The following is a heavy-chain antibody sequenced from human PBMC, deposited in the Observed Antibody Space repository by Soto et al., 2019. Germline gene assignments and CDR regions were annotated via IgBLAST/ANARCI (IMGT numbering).Heavy chain of an antibody. CDR3: ARDRGGYDFWSGYRTPGYYGMDV. CDR1: GGTFSGYA. J-gene: IGHJ6*02. V-gene: IGHV1-69*13. Sequence: GASVKVSCKASGGTFSGYAISWVRQAPGQGLEWMGGIIPIFGTANYAQKFQGRVTITADESTSTAYMELSSLRSEDTAVYYCARDRGGYDFWSGYRTPGYYGMDVWGQGTTVTVSS. CDR2: IIPIFGTA. D-gene: IGHD3-3*01.